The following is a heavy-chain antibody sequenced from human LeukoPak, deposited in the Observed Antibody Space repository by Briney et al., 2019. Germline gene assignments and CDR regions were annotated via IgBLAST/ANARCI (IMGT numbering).Heavy chain of an antibody. CDR3: ARGRYYYDSSGYYFDY. CDR2: INPNSGGT. D-gene: IGHD3-22*01. CDR1: GYTFTGYY. J-gene: IGHJ4*02. V-gene: IGHV1-2*02. Sequence: ASVKVSCKASGYTFTGYYMHWVRQAPGQGLEWMGWINPNSGGTNYAQKFQGGVTMAMDTPISTAYMELSRLRSDDTAVYYCARGRYYYDSSGYYFDYWGQGTLVTVSS.